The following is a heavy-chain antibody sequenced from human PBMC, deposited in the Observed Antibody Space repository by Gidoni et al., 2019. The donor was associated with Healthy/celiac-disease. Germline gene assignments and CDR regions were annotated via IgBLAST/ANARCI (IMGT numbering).Heavy chain of an antibody. V-gene: IGHV3-30-3*01. CDR1: GFTFSRYA. D-gene: IGHD6-13*01. CDR2: ISYDGSNK. J-gene: IGHJ6*02. CDR3: ARVEVIAAAGSPNYYYYGMDV. Sequence: QVQLVESGGGVVQPGRSLRLSCAASGFTFSRYAMHWVRQAPGKGLEWVAVISYDGSNKYYADSVKGRFTISRDNSKNTLYLQMNSLRAEDTAVYYCARVEVIAAAGSPNYYYYGMDVWGQGTTVTVSS.